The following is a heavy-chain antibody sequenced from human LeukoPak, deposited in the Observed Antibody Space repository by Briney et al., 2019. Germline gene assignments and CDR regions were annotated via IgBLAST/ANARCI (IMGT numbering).Heavy chain of an antibody. V-gene: IGHV3-30*02. CDR1: GFTFSSYG. J-gene: IGHJ4*02. D-gene: IGHD6-19*01. Sequence: GGSLRLSCAASGFTFSSYGMHWVRQAPGKGLEWVTFIRYDGSNKYYADSVKGRFTISRDNSKNTLYLQMTSLRPEDSAVYYCARDSSGYYGPGDYWGRGTLVTVTS. CDR3: ARDSSGYYGPGDY. CDR2: IRYDGSNK.